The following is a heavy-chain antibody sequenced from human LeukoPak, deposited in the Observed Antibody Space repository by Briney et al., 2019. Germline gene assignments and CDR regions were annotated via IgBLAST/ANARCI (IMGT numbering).Heavy chain of an antibody. Sequence: SETLSLTCTVSGCTISSGGYHWSWIRQHPGKGLEGVGYIYYSRSTYYNPTLWSRVNISLDTSKNQFSLKLSSVTAAATAVYYCARGLCDYVWGSYRYPDYFDYWGQATLVTVCS. J-gene: IGHJ4*02. CDR2: IYYSRST. D-gene: IGHD3-16*02. CDR1: GCTISSGGYH. V-gene: IGHV4-31*03. CDR3: ARGLCDYVWGSYRYPDYFDY.